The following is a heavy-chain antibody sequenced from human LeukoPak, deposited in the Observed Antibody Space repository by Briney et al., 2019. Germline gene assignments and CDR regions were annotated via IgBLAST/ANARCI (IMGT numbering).Heavy chain of an antibody. CDR2: ISSSSSTI. CDR1: GFTFSSYS. CDR3: ARSSVVVVAAYFDY. V-gene: IGHV3-48*04. D-gene: IGHD2-15*01. J-gene: IGHJ4*02. Sequence: GGSLRLSCAASGFTFSSYSMNWVRQAPGKGLEWVSYISSSSSTIYYADSVKGRFTISRDNAKNSLYLQTNSLRAEDTAVYYCARSSVVVVAAYFDYWGQGTLVTVSS.